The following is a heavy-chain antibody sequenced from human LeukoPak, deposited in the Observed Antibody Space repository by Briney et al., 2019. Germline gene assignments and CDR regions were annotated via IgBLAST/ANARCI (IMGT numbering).Heavy chain of an antibody. Sequence: ASVKVSCKASGYTFTGYYMHWVRQAPGQGLEWMGRINPNSGGTDYAQKFQGRVTMTRDTSISTAYMELSRLRSDDTAVYYCARDGSKYGDYVFDYWGQGTLVTVSS. CDR3: ARDGSKYGDYVFDY. CDR1: GYTFTGYY. D-gene: IGHD4-17*01. CDR2: INPNSGGT. V-gene: IGHV1-2*06. J-gene: IGHJ4*02.